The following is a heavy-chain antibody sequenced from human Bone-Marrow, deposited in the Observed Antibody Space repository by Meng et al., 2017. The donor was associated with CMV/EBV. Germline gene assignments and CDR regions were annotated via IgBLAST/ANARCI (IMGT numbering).Heavy chain of an antibody. CDR3: ARGSTTPRRLIAARALDY. J-gene: IGHJ4*02. CDR1: GFTFSSYA. D-gene: IGHD6-6*01. V-gene: IGHV3-30*14. Sequence: GGSLRLSCAASGFTFSSYAMHWVRQAPGKGLEWVAVISYDGSNKYYADSVKGRFTISRDNSKNTLYLQMNSLRAEDTAVYYCARGSTTPRRLIAARALDYWGQGTLVTVSS. CDR2: ISYDGSNK.